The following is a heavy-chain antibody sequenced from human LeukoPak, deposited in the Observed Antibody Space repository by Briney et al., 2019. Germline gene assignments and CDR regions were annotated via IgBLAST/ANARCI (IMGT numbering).Heavy chain of an antibody. CDR1: GFTVSSIY. CDR2: IYGGGTT. J-gene: IGHJ4*02. Sequence: GGSLRLSCSTSGFTVSSIYMSWVRQAPGKGLEWVSVIYGGGTTYYADSVKGRSTISRDNSKNTLFLQMNSLRAEDTAVYYCALALAVSGFNYFDYWGQGTLVTVSS. D-gene: IGHD5-12*01. CDR3: ALALAVSGFNYFDY. V-gene: IGHV3-66*01.